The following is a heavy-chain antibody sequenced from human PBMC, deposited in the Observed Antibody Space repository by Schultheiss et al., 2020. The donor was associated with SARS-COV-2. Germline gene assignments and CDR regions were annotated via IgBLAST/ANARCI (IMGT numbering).Heavy chain of an antibody. V-gene: IGHV3-21*01. D-gene: IGHD2-15*01. CDR3: ARGVVDDC. CDR1: GFTFSSYS. CDR2: ISSSSSYI. J-gene: IGHJ4*02. Sequence: GESLKISCAASGFTFSSYSMNWVRQAPGKGLEWVSSISSSSSYIYYADSVKGRFTISRDNAKNSLYLQMNSLRAEDTAVYYCARGVVDDCWGQGTLVTVSS.